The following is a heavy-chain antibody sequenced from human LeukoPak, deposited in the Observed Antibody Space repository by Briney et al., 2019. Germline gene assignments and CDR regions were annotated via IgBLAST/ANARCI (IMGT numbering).Heavy chain of an antibody. J-gene: IGHJ4*02. Sequence: ASVKVSCKASGYTFTSDDMHWVVQGLQHGRQWMGIVNPSGGSTSYAQKFQGRVTMTRDTSTSTVYMELSSLRSEDTAVYYCARDGGRAPLEWLLNYWGQGTLVTVSS. CDR1: GYTFTSDD. CDR2: VNPSGGST. V-gene: IGHV1-46*01. CDR3: ARDGGRAPLEWLLNY. D-gene: IGHD3-3*01.